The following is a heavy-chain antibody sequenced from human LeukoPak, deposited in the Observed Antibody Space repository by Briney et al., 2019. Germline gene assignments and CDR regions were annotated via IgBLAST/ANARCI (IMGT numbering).Heavy chain of an antibody. D-gene: IGHD2-15*01. CDR1: GYTFTGYY. CDR2: INPNSGGT. J-gene: IGHJ6*02. V-gene: IGHV1-2*02. Sequence: ASVKVCRKASGYTFTGYYMHWVRQAPGQGLEWMGWINPNSGGTNYAQKFQGRVTMTRDTSISTAYMELSRLRSDDTAVYYCARWGLVVVPGMDVWAQRPTVTVSS. CDR3: ARWGLVVVPGMDV.